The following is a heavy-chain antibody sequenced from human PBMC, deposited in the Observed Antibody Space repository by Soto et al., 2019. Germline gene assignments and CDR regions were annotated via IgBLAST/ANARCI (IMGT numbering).Heavy chain of an antibody. V-gene: IGHV4-59*01. CDR3: ARVNYGDYYYGMDV. CDR1: GGSINYSY. J-gene: IGHJ6*02. Sequence: PXGTLSLTCTVSGGSINYSYWTWIRQPPGKGLEWIGYISYTGSANYNASLKGRLTISVDTSKNQFSLKLSSVTAADTALYYCARVNYGDYYYGMDVWGQGTTVTVSS. CDR2: ISYTGSA. D-gene: IGHD4-17*01.